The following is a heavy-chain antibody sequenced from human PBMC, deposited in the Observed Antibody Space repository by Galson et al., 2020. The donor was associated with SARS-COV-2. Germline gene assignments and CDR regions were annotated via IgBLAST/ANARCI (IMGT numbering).Heavy chain of an antibody. CDR2: IYPSGTT. CDR1: GASLTAYY. V-gene: IGHV4-4*07. Sequence: SETLSLTCSVSGASLTAYYWSWIRQSAGKGLEWIGRIYPSGTTYYNPSLKSRVTLSIDTSKNQFSLNMTSVTAADTAVYYCARELGMATFYVDYWGQGTLVPVSA. D-gene: IGHD3-16*01. J-gene: IGHJ4*02. CDR3: ARELGMATFYVDY.